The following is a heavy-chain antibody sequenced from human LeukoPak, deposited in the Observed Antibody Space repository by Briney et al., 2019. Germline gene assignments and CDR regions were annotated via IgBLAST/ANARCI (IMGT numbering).Heavy chain of an antibody. CDR3: SRVEGITASRGD. Sequence: ASVTVSCKASGYTFTAYFIHWVRQAPGQGLEWMGFMKPNGGETDYAQKFQGRVTMTRDTSINTAYMELTGLTYDDSAVYYCSRVEGITASRGDWGQGTQVTVSS. CDR2: MKPNGGET. D-gene: IGHD1-20*01. V-gene: IGHV1-2*02. J-gene: IGHJ4*02. CDR1: GYTFTAYF.